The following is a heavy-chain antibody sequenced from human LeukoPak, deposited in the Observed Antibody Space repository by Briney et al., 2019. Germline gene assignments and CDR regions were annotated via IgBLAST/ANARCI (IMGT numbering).Heavy chain of an antibody. D-gene: IGHD1-1*01. V-gene: IGHV1-2*02. CDR1: GYIFTDYY. J-gene: IGHJ6*02. CDR2: IDPNSGGT. Sequence: ASVKVSCKASGYIFTDYYIHWIRQAPGQGLEWMGWIDPNSGGTHHAPNFQGRATMTRDTSSSTVYMDLSRLRSADTAIYNCARSRTPFYYYGMHVWGLGTSVTVSS. CDR3: ARSRTPFYYYGMHV.